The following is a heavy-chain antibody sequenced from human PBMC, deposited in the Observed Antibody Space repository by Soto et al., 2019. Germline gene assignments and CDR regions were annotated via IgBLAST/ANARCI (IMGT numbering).Heavy chain of an antibody. CDR3: PRGGDYGGNVFDS. D-gene: IGHD4-17*01. Sequence: QVQLVESGGGVVQPGRPLRLSCAASGFTFNNDDMHWVRQAPGKGLEWVAVIRYDGSHENYADFVKGRFTISRDNSKNTLYLQINTLRVENTAVYYCPRGGDYGGNVFDSWGQGTLVTVSS. J-gene: IGHJ4*02. CDR1: GFTFNNDD. V-gene: IGHV3-33*01. CDR2: IRYDGSHE.